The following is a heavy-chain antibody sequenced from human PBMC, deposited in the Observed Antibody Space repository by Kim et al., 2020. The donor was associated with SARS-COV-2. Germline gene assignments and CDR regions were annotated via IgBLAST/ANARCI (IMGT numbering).Heavy chain of an antibody. J-gene: IGHJ4*02. Sequence: ASVKVSCKASGYTFTSYAMHWVRQAPGQRLEWMGWINAGNGNTKYSQKFQGRVTITRDTSASTAYMELSSLRSEDTAVYYCARVGFDWLSNLDYWGQGTLVTVSS. V-gene: IGHV1-3*01. D-gene: IGHD3-9*01. CDR2: INAGNGNT. CDR1: GYTFTSYA. CDR3: ARVGFDWLSNLDY.